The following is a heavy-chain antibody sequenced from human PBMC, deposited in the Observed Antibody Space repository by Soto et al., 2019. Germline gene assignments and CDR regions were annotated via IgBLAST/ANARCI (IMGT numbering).Heavy chain of an antibody. CDR2: ISANGGSP. J-gene: IGHJ6*02. Sequence: GGSLRLSCAASGCRFSNFVMSWVRRCPGKGMEWVSVISANGGSPYYSGSVQGRFTISRDNSDNTVFLQMTSLRADDPAIYYCAKGSSSYFNYYLAVDVWGQGNAGTVS. V-gene: IGHV3-23*01. CDR1: GCRFSNFV. D-gene: IGHD6-13*01. CDR3: AKGSSSYFNYYLAVDV.